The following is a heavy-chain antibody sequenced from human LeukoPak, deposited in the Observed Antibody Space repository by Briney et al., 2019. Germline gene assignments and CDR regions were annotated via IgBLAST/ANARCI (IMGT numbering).Heavy chain of an antibody. D-gene: IGHD3-22*01. Sequence: GGSLRLSCAASGFTFSSYEMNWVRQAPGKGLEWVSYISSSGSTIYYADSVKGRSTISRDNAKNSLYLQMNSLRAEDTAVYYCARDWRDSSGKFPNDAFDIWGQGTMVTVSS. CDR2: ISSSGSTI. CDR3: ARDWRDSSGKFPNDAFDI. J-gene: IGHJ3*02. V-gene: IGHV3-48*03. CDR1: GFTFSSYE.